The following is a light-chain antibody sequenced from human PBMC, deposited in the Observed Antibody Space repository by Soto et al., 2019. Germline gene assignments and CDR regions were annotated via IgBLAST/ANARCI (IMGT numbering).Light chain of an antibody. CDR3: QFYDSSLIT. CDR1: QSVFNNH. Sequence: EIVLTQSPGTLSLSPGERATLSCRASQSVFNNHIGWYQQKPGQAPRRLIFGASFRATGIPDRFSGSGSGTDFTLTISRLEPEDFAIYYCQFYDSSLITFGQGTRLDIK. V-gene: IGKV3-20*01. CDR2: GAS. J-gene: IGKJ5*01.